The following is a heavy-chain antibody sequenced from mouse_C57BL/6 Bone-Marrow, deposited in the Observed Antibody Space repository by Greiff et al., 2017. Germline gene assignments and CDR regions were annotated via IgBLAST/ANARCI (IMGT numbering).Heavy chain of an antibody. J-gene: IGHJ4*01. Sequence: QVQLQQPGAELVKPGASVKLSCKASGYTFTSYWMQWVKQRPGQGLEWIGEIYTSDSYTNYNQKFKGKATLTVDTSSSTAYMQLISLTSEDSAVYYCASITTVVATGYYAMDYWGQGTSVTVSS. CDR1: GYTFTSYW. D-gene: IGHD1-1*01. CDR2: IYTSDSYT. CDR3: ASITTVVATGYYAMDY. V-gene: IGHV1-50*01.